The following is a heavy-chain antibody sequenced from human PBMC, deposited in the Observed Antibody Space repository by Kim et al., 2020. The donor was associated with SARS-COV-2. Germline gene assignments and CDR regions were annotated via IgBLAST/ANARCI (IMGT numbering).Heavy chain of an antibody. V-gene: IGHV4-31*03. Sequence: SETLSLTCTVSGGSISSGGYYWSWIRQHPGKGLEWIGYIYYSGSTYYNPSLKSRVTISVDTSKNQFSLKLSSVTAADTAVYYCATSRAAAGPFDYWGQGTLVTVSS. CDR1: GGSISSGGYY. CDR3: ATSRAAAGPFDY. CDR2: IYYSGST. J-gene: IGHJ4*02. D-gene: IGHD6-13*01.